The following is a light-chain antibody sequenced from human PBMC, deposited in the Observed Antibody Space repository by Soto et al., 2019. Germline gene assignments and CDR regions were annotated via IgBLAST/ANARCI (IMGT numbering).Light chain of an antibody. V-gene: IGLV2-8*01. CDR2: EVN. J-gene: IGLJ1*01. CDR3: SSYAGSSNV. CDR1: SSDVGGYNY. Sequence: QSALTQPPSASGSPGQSVAISCTGTSSDVGGYNYVSWYQQHPGKAPKLMIYEVNKRPSGVPDRFSGSKSGNTASLTVSGLQAEDEADYYCSSYAGSSNVFRTGTKVT.